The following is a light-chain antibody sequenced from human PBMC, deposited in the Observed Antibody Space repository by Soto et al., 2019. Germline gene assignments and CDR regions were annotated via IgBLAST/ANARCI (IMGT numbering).Light chain of an antibody. V-gene: IGKV1-39*01. CDR1: QSISSY. CDR3: QQSHSKWWT. CDR2: GAS. J-gene: IGKJ1*01. Sequence: DIQMTQSPSSLSASVGDRVTITCRASQSISSYLNWYQQKVGKAPKLLIYGASKLQSGVPSRFTGSGSGTDFTLTISSLQPEDFATYHCQQSHSKWWTFGQGTKVEIK.